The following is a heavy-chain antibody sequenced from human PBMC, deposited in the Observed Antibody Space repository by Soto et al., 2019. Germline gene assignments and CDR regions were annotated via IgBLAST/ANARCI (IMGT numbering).Heavy chain of an antibody. D-gene: IGHD3-9*01. CDR1: GFTFSSYE. Sequence: GGPLSLSCAASGFTFSSYEMNWVRQAPGKGLEWVSYISSSGSTIYYADSVKGRFTISRDNAKNSLYLQMNSLRAEDTAVYYCARDLPWYDILTGYPTGPYGMDVWGQGTTVTVSS. J-gene: IGHJ6*02. CDR3: ARDLPWYDILTGYPTGPYGMDV. V-gene: IGHV3-48*03. CDR2: ISSSGSTI.